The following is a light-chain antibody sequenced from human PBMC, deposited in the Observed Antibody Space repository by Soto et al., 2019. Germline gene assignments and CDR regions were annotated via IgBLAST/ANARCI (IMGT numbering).Light chain of an antibody. CDR2: QDS. V-gene: IGLV3-1*01. Sequence: YELTQPPSVSVSPGQTASITCSGDKLGDKYACCYQQKPGQTPLLVIYQDSKRPSEIPERFSGSNSGNTATLTISGTQAMDEADYYCQAWDSSTASDVFGSGTKVTVL. CDR3: QAWDSSTASDV. J-gene: IGLJ1*01. CDR1: KLGDKY.